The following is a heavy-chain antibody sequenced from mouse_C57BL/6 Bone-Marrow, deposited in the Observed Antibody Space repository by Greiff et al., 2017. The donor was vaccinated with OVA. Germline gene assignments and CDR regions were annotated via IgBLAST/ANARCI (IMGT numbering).Heavy chain of an antibody. CDR3: ARGGDYDESVDY. CDR1: GFTFSSYA. V-gene: IGHV5-4*01. CDR2: ISDGGSYT. Sequence: EVQLMESGGGLVKPGGSLKLSCAASGFTFSSYAMSWVRQTPEKRLEWVATISDGGSYTYYPDNVKGRFTISRDNAKNNLYLQMSHLKSEDTAMYYGARGGDYDESVDYWGQGTTLTVSS. D-gene: IGHD2-4*01. J-gene: IGHJ2*01.